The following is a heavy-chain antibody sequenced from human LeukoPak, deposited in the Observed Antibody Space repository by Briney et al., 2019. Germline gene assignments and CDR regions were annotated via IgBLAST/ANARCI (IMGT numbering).Heavy chain of an antibody. CDR1: GFTFSSYW. Sequence: PGGSLRLSCAASGFTFSSYWMSWVRQAPGKGLEWVANIKQDGSEKYYVDSVKGRFTISRDNAKNSLYLQMNSLRAEDTAVYYCAREGPQSRFGVVRIPHYGMDVWGQGTTVTVSS. CDR3: AREGPQSRFGVVRIPHYGMDV. D-gene: IGHD3-3*01. V-gene: IGHV3-7*01. CDR2: IKQDGSEK. J-gene: IGHJ6*02.